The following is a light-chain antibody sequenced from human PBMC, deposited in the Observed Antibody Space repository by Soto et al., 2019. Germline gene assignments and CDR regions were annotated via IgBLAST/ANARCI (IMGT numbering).Light chain of an antibody. Sequence: EIVLTQSPGTLSLSPGERVTLSCRASQSVTSSYLAWYQQKPGQAPRLLIYDASSRATGIPDRFSGGGSGTDFTLTISRLEPEDFAVYYCQQYGSSPPWTFGQGTKVDIK. CDR1: QSVTSSY. CDR2: DAS. V-gene: IGKV3-20*01. J-gene: IGKJ1*01. CDR3: QQYGSSPPWT.